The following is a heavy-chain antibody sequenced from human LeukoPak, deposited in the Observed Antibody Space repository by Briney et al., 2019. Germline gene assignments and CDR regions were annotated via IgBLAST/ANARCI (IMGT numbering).Heavy chain of an antibody. Sequence: SETLSLTCTVSGASITSYYWNWIRQPPGKGLEWIEYFYYSGSDNYNPPLKSRITISVETSKNQFSLKLSSVTAADSAVYYCVRGYCSGATCYHFDYWGQGTLVTVSS. CDR2: FYYSGSD. CDR3: VRGYCSGATCYHFDY. J-gene: IGHJ4*02. V-gene: IGHV4-59*01. CDR1: GASITSYY. D-gene: IGHD2-15*01.